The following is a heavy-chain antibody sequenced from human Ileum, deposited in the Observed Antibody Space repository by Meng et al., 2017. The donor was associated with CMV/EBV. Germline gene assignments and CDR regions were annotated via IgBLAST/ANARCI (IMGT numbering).Heavy chain of an antibody. J-gene: IGHJ4*02. CDR1: GFTFSNLA. V-gene: IGHV3-23*03. D-gene: IGHD1-26*01. CDR2: IYRGESAT. Sequence: GESLKISCAASGFTFSNLAMTWVRQAPGKGLEWVSGIYRGESATYYADSVKGRVTISRDNSKNNLYLQMNRLRAEDTAIYYCARNRMMFSVRGSYPNYLDSWGQGTQVTVSS. CDR3: ARNRMMFSVRGSYPNYLDS.